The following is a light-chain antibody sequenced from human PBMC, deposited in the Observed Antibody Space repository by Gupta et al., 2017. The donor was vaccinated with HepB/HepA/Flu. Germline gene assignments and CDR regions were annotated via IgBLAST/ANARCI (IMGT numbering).Light chain of an antibody. Sequence: VMTLSPDSLAVSLGPGATLKCKSSQSVLLFSDNKHYLGWYQQKPGQPPKLLLSWASTREPGVPDRFSGSGSGTDFTLTISRLQAEDVAVYYCHQHCSRPFTFGPGTKVDVK. V-gene: IGKV4-1*01. CDR3: HQHCSRPFT. CDR2: WAS. CDR1: QSVLLFSDNKHY. J-gene: IGKJ3*01.